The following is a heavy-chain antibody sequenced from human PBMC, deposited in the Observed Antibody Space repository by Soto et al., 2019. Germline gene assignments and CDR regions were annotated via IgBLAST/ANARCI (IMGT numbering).Heavy chain of an antibody. CDR1: GGTFSSYA. CDR3: ARGVITIFGVVPHYYYYGMDV. V-gene: IGHV1-69*13. CDR2: IIPIFGTA. Sequence: GASVKVSCKASGGTFSSYAISWVRQAPGQGLEWMGGIIPIFGTANYAQKFQGRVTITADESTSTAYMELSSLRSEDTAVYYCARGVITIFGVVPHYYYYGMDVWGQGTTVTVSS. J-gene: IGHJ6*02. D-gene: IGHD3-3*01.